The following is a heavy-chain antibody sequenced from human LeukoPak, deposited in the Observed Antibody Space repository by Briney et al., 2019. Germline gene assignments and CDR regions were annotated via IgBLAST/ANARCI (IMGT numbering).Heavy chain of an antibody. CDR2: ISSSGSTI. J-gene: IGHJ3*02. D-gene: IGHD6-13*01. Sequence: GGSPRLSCAASGFTFSDYYMSWIRQAAGKGLEWVSYISSSGSTIYYADSVKGRFTISRDNAKNSLYLQMNSLRAEDTAVYYCARVSRSCYAFDIWGQGTMVTVSS. V-gene: IGHV3-11*01. CDR3: ARVSRSCYAFDI. CDR1: GFTFSDYY.